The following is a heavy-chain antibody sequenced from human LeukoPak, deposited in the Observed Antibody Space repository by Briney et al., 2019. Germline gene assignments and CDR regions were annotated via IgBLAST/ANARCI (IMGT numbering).Heavy chain of an antibody. CDR3: AREGSSWYPVYFQH. Sequence: GRSLRLSCAASGFTFSSYAMHWVRQAPGKGLEWVAVISYDGSNKYYADSVKGRFTISRDNSKNTLYLQMNSLRAEDTAVYYCAREGSSWYPVYFQHWGQGTLVTVSS. CDR1: GFTFSSYA. V-gene: IGHV3-30-3*01. J-gene: IGHJ1*01. D-gene: IGHD6-13*01. CDR2: ISYDGSNK.